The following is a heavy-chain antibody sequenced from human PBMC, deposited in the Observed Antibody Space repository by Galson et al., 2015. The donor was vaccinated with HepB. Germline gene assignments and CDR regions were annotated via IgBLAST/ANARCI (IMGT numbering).Heavy chain of an antibody. CDR3: ARGGGITMIVVAGMDV. Sequence: SVKVSCKASGHTFTGYYMHWVRQAPGQGLEWMGWINPNSGGTNYAQKFQGWVTMTRDTSISTAYMELSRLRSDDTAVYYCARGGGITMIVVAGMDVWGQGTTVTVSS. D-gene: IGHD3-22*01. V-gene: IGHV1-2*04. J-gene: IGHJ6*02. CDR2: INPNSGGT. CDR1: GHTFTGYY.